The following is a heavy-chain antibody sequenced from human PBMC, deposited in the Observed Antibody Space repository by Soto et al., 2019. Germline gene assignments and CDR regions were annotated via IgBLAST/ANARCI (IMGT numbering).Heavy chain of an antibody. Sequence: GASVQVSCKASGCTFTSYAMHWVRQAPGQRLEWMGWINAGNGYTKYSQKFQDRVTITRDTSASTAYMELSSLRSEDTAIYYCARDPFYDFWSGSNWFDPWGQGTLVTVSS. D-gene: IGHD3-3*01. CDR3: ARDPFYDFWSGSNWFDP. CDR1: GCTFTSYA. J-gene: IGHJ5*02. V-gene: IGHV1-3*01. CDR2: INAGNGYT.